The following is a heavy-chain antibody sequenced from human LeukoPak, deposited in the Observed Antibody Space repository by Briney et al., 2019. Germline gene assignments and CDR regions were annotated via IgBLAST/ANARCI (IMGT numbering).Heavy chain of an antibody. Sequence: GGSLRLSCAASGFTFSSYWMTWLRQAPGKGLEWVANIKQDGSDKYYVDSVKRRFTIPRNNPKTTAYMQMNSLRAEDTAVYYCAKDRYDYVWGSYRYLGQGTLVTVSS. CDR3: AKDRYDYVWGSYRY. CDR1: GFTFSSYW. J-gene: IGHJ4*02. CDR2: IKQDGSDK. V-gene: IGHV3-7*03. D-gene: IGHD3-16*02.